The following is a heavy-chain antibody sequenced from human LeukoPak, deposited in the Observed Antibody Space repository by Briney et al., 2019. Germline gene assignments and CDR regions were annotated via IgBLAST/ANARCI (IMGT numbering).Heavy chain of an antibody. J-gene: IGHJ4*02. CDR1: GFTFDDYG. D-gene: IGHD2-8*02. CDR3: AGSVLAAAKFDF. V-gene: IGHV3-20*04. CDR2: INWNGGST. Sequence: GGSLRLSCAASGFTFDDYGMSWVRQAPGKGLEWVSGINWNGGSTGYADSVRGRFTISRDNAKNTLFLQMNSLRAEDTAVYYCAGSVLAAAKFDFWGQGTLVTVSS.